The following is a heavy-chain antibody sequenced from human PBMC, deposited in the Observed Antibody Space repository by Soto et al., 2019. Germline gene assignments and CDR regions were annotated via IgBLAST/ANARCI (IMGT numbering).Heavy chain of an antibody. V-gene: IGHV5-51*01. CDR2: IYPGDSDT. Sequence: GESLKISCKGSGYSFTSYWIGWVRQMPGKGLEWIGIIYPGDSDTRYSPSFQGQVTISADKSISTAYLQWSSLKASDTAMYYCASLYSSSSYWFDPWGQGTLVTVSS. CDR3: ASLYSSSSYWFDP. J-gene: IGHJ5*02. D-gene: IGHD6-6*01. CDR1: GYSFTSYW.